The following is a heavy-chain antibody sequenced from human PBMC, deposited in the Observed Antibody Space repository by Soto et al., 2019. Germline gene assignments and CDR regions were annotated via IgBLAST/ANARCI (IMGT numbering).Heavy chain of an antibody. D-gene: IGHD2-21*01. CDR3: ARRYGGAFDY. J-gene: IGHJ4*02. CDR1: GGPISSYY. CDR2: IYYSGST. V-gene: IGHV4-59*08. Sequence: QVQLQESGPGLVKPSETLSLTCTVSGGPISSYYWSWIRQPPGKGLEWIGYIYYSGSTNYNPSLKSRVTISVDTSKNQFSLKLSSVTAADTAVYYCARRYGGAFDYWGQGTLGTVSS.